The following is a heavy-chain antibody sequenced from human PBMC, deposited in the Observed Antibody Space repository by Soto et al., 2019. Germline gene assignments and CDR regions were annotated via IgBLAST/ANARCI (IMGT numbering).Heavy chain of an antibody. J-gene: IGHJ4*02. Sequence: GGSLRLSCAVSGLSFSSYAMTWVRQSPGKGLEWVSSISRSGNSTYSADSVRGRFTISRDNSKNTLYPQMNSLRAEDTAVYYCAKDAKILDWLPTSYYFDFWGQGTQVTVSS. CDR2: ISRSGNST. V-gene: IGHV3-23*01. CDR1: GLSFSSYA. D-gene: IGHD3-9*01. CDR3: AKDAKILDWLPTSYYFDF.